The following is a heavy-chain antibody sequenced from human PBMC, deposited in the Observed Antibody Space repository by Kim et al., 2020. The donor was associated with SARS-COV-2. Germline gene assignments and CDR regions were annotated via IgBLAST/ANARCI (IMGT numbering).Heavy chain of an antibody. V-gene: IGHV3-33*01. J-gene: IGHJ6*02. Sequence: KDYAGSVKGRFTISRDNSENPLYLQMNSLRAEDTAVYYCARTPSYYYGMDVWGQGTTVTVSS. CDR3: ARTPSYYYGMDV. CDR2: K.